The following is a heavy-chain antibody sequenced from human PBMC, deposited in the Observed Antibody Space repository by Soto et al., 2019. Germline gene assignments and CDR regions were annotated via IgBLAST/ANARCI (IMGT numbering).Heavy chain of an antibody. V-gene: IGHV3-13*01. CDR2: IGTAGDT. J-gene: IGHJ6*03. CDR3: ARGYCSGGSCPFSGYYYYMDV. Sequence: GSLRLSCAASGFTFSSYDMHWVRQATGKGLEWVSAIGTAGDTYYPGSVKGRFTISRENAKNSLYLQMNSLRAGDTAVYYCARGYCSGGSCPFSGYYYYMDVWGKGTTVTVSS. CDR1: GFTFSSYD. D-gene: IGHD2-15*01.